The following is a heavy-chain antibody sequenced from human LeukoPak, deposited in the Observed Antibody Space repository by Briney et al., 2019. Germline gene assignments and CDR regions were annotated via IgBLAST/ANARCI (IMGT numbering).Heavy chain of an antibody. Sequence: SETLSLTCTVSGGSISNYYWSWIRQPPGKGLEWIGYIYSSGSTNYNPSLKSRVTISVDMSKNQFSLKLSSVTAADTAVYYCARTGNWFDPWGQGTLVTVSS. CDR1: GGSISNYY. CDR3: ARTGNWFDP. CDR2: IYSSGST. V-gene: IGHV4-59*01. J-gene: IGHJ5*02.